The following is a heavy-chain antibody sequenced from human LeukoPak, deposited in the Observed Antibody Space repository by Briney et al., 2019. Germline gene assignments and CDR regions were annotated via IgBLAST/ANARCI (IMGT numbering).Heavy chain of an antibody. Sequence: PGGSLRLSCGASGFTFNNYGMNWVRQAPGKGLEWVSAISGSGGSTYYADSVKGRFTISRDNSKNTLYLQMNSLRAEDTAVYYCAKVPTIFGVGGPTRVYWGQGTLVTVSS. CDR3: AKVPTIFGVGGPTRVY. J-gene: IGHJ4*02. CDR1: GFTFNNYG. CDR2: ISGSGGST. D-gene: IGHD3-3*01. V-gene: IGHV3-23*01.